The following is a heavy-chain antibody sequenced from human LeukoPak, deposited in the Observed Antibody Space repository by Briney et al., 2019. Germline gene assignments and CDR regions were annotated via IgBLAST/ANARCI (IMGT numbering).Heavy chain of an antibody. CDR1: GGSISSSYW. CDR3: ANHYYDSSDDAFDI. D-gene: IGHD3-22*01. J-gene: IGHJ3*02. CDR2: IYDGGST. Sequence: PSETLSLTCAVSGGSISSSYWWCWVRQPPGKRVWGGWKIYDGGSTNYNPSMKSRVTTSVDTSKNQCSLKLSSVTAADTAVYYCANHYYDSSDDAFDIWGQGAMVTASP. V-gene: IGHV4-4*02.